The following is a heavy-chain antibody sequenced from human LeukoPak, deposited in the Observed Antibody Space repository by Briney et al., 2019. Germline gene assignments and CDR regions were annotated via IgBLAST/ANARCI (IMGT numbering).Heavy chain of an antibody. CDR1: GGSISSYY. D-gene: IGHD1-26*01. CDR2: IYYSGST. Sequence: SETLSLTCTVSGGSISSYYWSWIRQPPGKGLEWIGYIYYSGSTNYNPSLKSRVTISVDTSKNQFSLKLSSVTAADTAVYYCARHPVSGSPHFDYWGQGTLVTVSS. J-gene: IGHJ4*02. V-gene: IGHV4-59*08. CDR3: ARHPVSGSPHFDY.